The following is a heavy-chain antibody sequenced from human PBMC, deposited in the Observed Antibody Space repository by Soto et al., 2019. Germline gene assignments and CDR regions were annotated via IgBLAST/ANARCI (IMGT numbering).Heavy chain of an antibody. D-gene: IGHD3-3*01. V-gene: IGHV3-48*02. CDR1: GFTFRYLS. Sequence: GALRLLRAGSGFTFRYLSNNWVPQAPGEGLEWVSYISSSSSTIYYADSVKGRFTISRDNAKNSLYLQMNSLRDEDTAVYYCARESRFLEWLSLNWFDPWGQGTLVTVSS. CDR3: ARESRFLEWLSLNWFDP. J-gene: IGHJ5*02. CDR2: ISSSSSTI.